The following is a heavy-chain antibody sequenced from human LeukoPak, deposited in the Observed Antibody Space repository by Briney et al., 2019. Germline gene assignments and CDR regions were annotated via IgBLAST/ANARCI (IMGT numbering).Heavy chain of an antibody. Sequence: PGASLKISCKASGYSFSTYWIGWVRQMPGKGLEWMGNIYPGDFDTRYTPSFQGQVTISADRSISTAYLQWSSLKPSDTAIYYCARLVGDIYYFDYWGQGTLVTVSS. CDR2: IYPGDFDT. J-gene: IGHJ4*02. D-gene: IGHD1-26*01. CDR3: ARLVGDIYYFDY. V-gene: IGHV5-51*01. CDR1: GYSFSTYW.